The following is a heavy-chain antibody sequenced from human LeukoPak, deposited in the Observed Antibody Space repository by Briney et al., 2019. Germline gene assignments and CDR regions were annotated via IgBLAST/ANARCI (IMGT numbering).Heavy chain of an antibody. CDR3: ARSRGFSYGFNFDH. CDR2: IYSGGHT. J-gene: IGHJ4*02. V-gene: IGHV4-61*02. D-gene: IGHD5-18*01. Sequence: SETLSLTCNVSGGSINSGSFYWSWIRQPAGKGLEWIGRIYSGGHTNYNPSLKSRVTVSADTSKNQFSLNLSSVTAADTAVYYCARSRGFSYGFNFDHWGQGTLVTVSS. CDR1: GGSINSGSFY.